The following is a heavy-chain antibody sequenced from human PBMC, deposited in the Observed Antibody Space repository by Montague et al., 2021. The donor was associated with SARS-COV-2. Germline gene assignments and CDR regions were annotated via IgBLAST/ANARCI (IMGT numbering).Heavy chain of an antibody. CDR1: GGSISSCNYY. CDR2: ISYRGDP. D-gene: IGHD1-1*01. J-gene: IGHJ4*02. CDR3: AKPLATGNYYY. V-gene: IGHV4-39*01. Sequence: SETLSLTCTVSGGSISSCNYYWGWVRQPPGKGLEWIGSISYRGDPYYNPSLKSRLTISVDTSQNQFSLKLSSVTAADTAVYYCAKPLATGNYYYWGQGTLVTVSS.